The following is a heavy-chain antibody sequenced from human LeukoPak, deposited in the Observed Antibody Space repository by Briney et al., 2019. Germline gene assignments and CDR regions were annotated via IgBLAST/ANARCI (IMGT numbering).Heavy chain of an antibody. V-gene: IGHV3-21*01. CDR1: GFTFSSYS. CDR3: ARSPGIAVAGTQDDY. D-gene: IGHD6-19*01. Sequence: GGSLRLSCAASGFTFSSYSMNCVRQAPGKGLEWVSSISSSSSYIYYADSVKGRLTISRDNAKNSLYLQMNSLRAEDTAVYYCARSPGIAVAGTQDDYWGQGTLVTVSS. CDR2: ISSSSSYI. J-gene: IGHJ4*02.